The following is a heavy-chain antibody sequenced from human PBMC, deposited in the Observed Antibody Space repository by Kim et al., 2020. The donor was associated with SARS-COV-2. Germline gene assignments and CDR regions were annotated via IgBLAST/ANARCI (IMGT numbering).Heavy chain of an antibody. CDR2: TYYRSKWYN. Sequence: SQTLSLTCAISGDSVSSNSAAWNWIRQSPSRGLEWLGRTYYRSKWYNDYAVSVKSRITINPDTSKNQFSLQLNSVTPEDTAVYYCARGIVGAITDLYYYYYGMDVWGRGTTLTVSS. CDR3: ARGIVGAITDLYYYYYGMDV. CDR1: GDSVSSNSAA. V-gene: IGHV6-1*01. D-gene: IGHD1-26*01. J-gene: IGHJ6*02.